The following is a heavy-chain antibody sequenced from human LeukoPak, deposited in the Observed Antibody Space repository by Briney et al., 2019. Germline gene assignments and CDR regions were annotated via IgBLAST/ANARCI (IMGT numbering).Heavy chain of an antibody. V-gene: IGHV4-4*02. J-gene: IGHJ3*02. CDR2: IYHSGST. Sequence: SGTLSLTCAVSGGSISSSNWWSWVRQPPGKGLEWIGEIYHSGSTNYNPSLKSRVTISVDTSKNQFSLKLSSVTAADTAVYYCARCDPLWFGGDAFDIWGQGTMVTVSS. CDR3: ARCDPLWFGGDAFDI. D-gene: IGHD3-10*01. CDR1: GGSISSSNW.